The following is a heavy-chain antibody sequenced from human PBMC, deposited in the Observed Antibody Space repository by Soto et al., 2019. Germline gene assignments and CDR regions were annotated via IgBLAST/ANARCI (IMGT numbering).Heavy chain of an antibody. CDR2: INHSGST. D-gene: IGHD2-15*01. J-gene: IGHJ6*02. CDR1: GGSFSGYY. Sequence: SETLSLTCAVYGGSFSGYYWSWIRQPPGKGLEWIGEINHSGSTIYNPSLKSRVTISVDTSKNQFSLKLSSVTAADTAVYYCARGGGGYCSGGSCYYYYGMDVWGQGTTVTVS. CDR3: ARGGGGYCSGGSCYYYYGMDV. V-gene: IGHV4-34*01.